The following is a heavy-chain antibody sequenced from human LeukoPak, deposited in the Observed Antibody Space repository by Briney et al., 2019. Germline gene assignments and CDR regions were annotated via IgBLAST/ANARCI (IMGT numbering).Heavy chain of an antibody. V-gene: IGHV3-48*01. D-gene: IGHD2-21*01. J-gene: IGHJ4*02. CDR2: ITSNSGTI. Sequence: PGGSLKLSWAASGLTFSIYSMNWFRQAPGKGLEWVSYITSNSGTIYNTDSVKGRFTISRDNAKNSLYLQMNSLRAEDTAVYYCARVAPGHDIGRGYFDYWGQGTLVTVSS. CDR3: ARVAPGHDIGRGYFDY. CDR1: GLTFSIYS.